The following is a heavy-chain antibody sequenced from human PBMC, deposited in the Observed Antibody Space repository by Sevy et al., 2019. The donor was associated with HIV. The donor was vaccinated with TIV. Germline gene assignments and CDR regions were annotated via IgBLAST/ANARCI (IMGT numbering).Heavy chain of an antibody. CDR2: ISGSGGST. V-gene: IGHV3-23*01. CDR3: ANYGSGSYYYYYGMDV. CDR1: GFTFSSYA. Sequence: GGSLRLSCAASGFTFSSYAMSWVRQAPGKGLEWVSAISGSGGSTYYADSVKGRFTISRDNSKNTLYLQMNSLRAEDTAVYYCANYGSGSYYYYYGMDVWGQGTTVTVSS. J-gene: IGHJ6*02. D-gene: IGHD3-10*01.